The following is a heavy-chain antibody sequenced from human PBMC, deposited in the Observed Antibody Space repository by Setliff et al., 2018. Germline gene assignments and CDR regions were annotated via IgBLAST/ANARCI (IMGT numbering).Heavy chain of an antibody. V-gene: IGHV4-39*01. CDR2: IYYSGST. Sequence: PSETLSLTCTVSGGSISSGDYYWSWIRQPPGKGLEWIGSIYYSGSTYYNPSLKSRVTISVDTSKNQFSLKLSSVTAADTAVYYCAARGFIAVAGTTPDYWGQGTLVTVSS. J-gene: IGHJ4*02. CDR3: AARGFIAVAGTTPDY. D-gene: IGHD6-19*01. CDR1: GGSISSGDYY.